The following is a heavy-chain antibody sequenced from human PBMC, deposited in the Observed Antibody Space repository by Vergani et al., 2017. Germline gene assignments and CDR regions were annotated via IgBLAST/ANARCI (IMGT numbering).Heavy chain of an antibody. J-gene: IGHJ6*03. V-gene: IGHV3-23*01. CDR1: GFTFSSYA. D-gene: IGHD2-2*01. CDR3: ATVGCSSTSCYGGYYYYYMDV. Sequence: EVQLLESGGGLVQPGGSLRLSCAASGFTFSSYAMSWVRQAPGKGLEWVSAISGSGGSTYYADSVKGRFTISRDNSKNTLYLQMNSPRAEDTAVYYCATVGCSSTSCYGGYYYYYMDVWGKGTTVTVSS. CDR2: ISGSGGST.